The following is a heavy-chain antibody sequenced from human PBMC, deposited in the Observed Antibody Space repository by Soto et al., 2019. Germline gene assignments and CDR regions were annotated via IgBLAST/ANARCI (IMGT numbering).Heavy chain of an antibody. D-gene: IGHD1-26*01. V-gene: IGHV1-69*06. CDR3: AIAIKRWEVQYSFDY. CDR2: IVVISNTA. Sequence: QVVLLQSGAEVEEPGSSVRVSCKVSGSTFNNFAFSWVRQAPGHGPEWMGGIVVISNTADYSQRFRDRVTITADTSTNTLYMDLRSLTFDDTAVYYCAIAIKRWEVQYSFDYWGQGTLVTVSS. J-gene: IGHJ4*02. CDR1: GSTFNNFA.